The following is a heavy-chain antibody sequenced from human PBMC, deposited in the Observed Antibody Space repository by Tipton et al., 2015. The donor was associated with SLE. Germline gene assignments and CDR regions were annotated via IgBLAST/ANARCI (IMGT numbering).Heavy chain of an antibody. CDR3: ARAFQNYFDY. CDR1: GGSISSSSHY. Sequence: TLSLTCTVSGGSISSSSHYWGWIRQPPGKGLEWIGEINHSGSTNYNPSLKSRVTISVDTSKNQFSLKLSSVTAADTAVYYCARAFQNYFDYWGQGTLVTVSS. V-gene: IGHV4-39*07. CDR2: INHSGST. D-gene: IGHD2/OR15-2a*01. J-gene: IGHJ4*02.